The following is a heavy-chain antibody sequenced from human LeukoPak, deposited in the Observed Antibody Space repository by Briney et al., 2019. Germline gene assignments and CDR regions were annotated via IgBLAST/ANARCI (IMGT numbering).Heavy chain of an antibody. CDR1: GFTFGSYT. Sequence: GGSLRLSCAASGFTFGSYTMNWVRQAPGKGLEWVSVIESGGSTYYADSVKGRFTVSRDNFQNTLYLQMNSLRAEDTAVYYCARVGSYYDMDVWGQGTTVTVSS. CDR3: ARVGSYYDMDV. D-gene: IGHD3-10*01. CDR2: IESGGST. J-gene: IGHJ6*02. V-gene: IGHV3-53*01.